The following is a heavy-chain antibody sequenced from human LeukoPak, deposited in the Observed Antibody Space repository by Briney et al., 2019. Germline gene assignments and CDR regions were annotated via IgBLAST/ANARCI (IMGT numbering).Heavy chain of an antibody. CDR1: GGSISSDRYY. Sequence: SETLSLTCAVSGGSISSDRYYWGWIRQPPGKGLEWIGNIYYSGTTYYNPSLRSRVTISVDMSKNQFSLNLNYVTAADTAVYYCARIYDFWSGYSRPNNWFDPWGQGTLVTVSS. D-gene: IGHD3-3*01. CDR3: ARIYDFWSGYSRPNNWFDP. J-gene: IGHJ5*02. V-gene: IGHV4-39*07. CDR2: IYYSGTT.